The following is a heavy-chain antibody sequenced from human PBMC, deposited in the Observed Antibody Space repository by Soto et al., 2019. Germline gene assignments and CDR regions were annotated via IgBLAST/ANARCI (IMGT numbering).Heavy chain of an antibody. Sequence: QVQLVQSGAEVKKPGSSVKVSCKASGGTFSGYAISWVRQAPGQGLEWMGGIIPVFGTSNYAQTFQGRVTMTADESTSTPYMELSSLRSEDTAVYYCARGRRCSGGSCYANYYYGMDVWGQGTTVTVSS. J-gene: IGHJ6*02. D-gene: IGHD2-15*01. CDR1: GGTFSGYA. CDR2: IIPVFGTS. V-gene: IGHV1-69*12. CDR3: ARGRRCSGGSCYANYYYGMDV.